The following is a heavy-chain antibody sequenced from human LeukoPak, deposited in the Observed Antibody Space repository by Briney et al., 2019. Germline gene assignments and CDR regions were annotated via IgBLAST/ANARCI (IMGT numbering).Heavy chain of an antibody. D-gene: IGHD2-21*01. J-gene: IGHJ4*02. CDR1: GDSVSNGNYY. Sequence: SGTLSLTCTVSGDSVSNGNYYWNWIRQHPAKGLEWLAFIQSSGTTRYNPSLKSRLIVSLDTSKNQFSLKLTAVTAADTAVYYCAGGGDSRKAGYWGRGTLITVSS. V-gene: IGHV4-31*03. CDR2: IQSSGTT. CDR3: AGGGDSRKAGY.